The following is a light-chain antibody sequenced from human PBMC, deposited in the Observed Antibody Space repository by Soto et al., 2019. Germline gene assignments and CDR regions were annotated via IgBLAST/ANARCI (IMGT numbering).Light chain of an antibody. J-gene: IGLJ2*01. CDR1: SSNIGNNA. Sequence: QSVLTQPPSVSEAPRQRVTISCSGSSSNIGNNAVNWYQQLPGKAPKLLIYYDDLLPSGVSDRFSGSKSGTSASLAIRGLQSEDEADYYCVAWDESLNGPVFGGGTKLTVL. V-gene: IGLV1-36*01. CDR2: YDD. CDR3: VAWDESLNGPV.